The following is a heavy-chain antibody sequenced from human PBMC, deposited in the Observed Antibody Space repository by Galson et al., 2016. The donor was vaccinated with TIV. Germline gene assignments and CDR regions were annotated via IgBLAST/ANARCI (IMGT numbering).Heavy chain of an antibody. CDR2: IDPTYVGT. CDR1: GNIFTRDY. D-gene: IGHD7-27*01. J-gene: IGHJ4*02. V-gene: IGHV1-46*03. CDR3: IRDLGRLRDF. Sequence: SVKVSCKASGNIFTRDYVHWVRQAPGQGLEWMGVIDPTYVGTTFAQKFQALVTMTRDTSTSTVYMEVSGLKSDDTAVYYCIRDLGRLRDFWGQGTLVTVSS.